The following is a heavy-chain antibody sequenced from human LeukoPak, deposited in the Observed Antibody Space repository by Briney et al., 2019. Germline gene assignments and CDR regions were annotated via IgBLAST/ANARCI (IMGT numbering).Heavy chain of an antibody. CDR3: ARVRVGSSYYDSSG. CDR2: IYYSGST. V-gene: IGHV4-39*07. CDR1: GGSISSRSYY. J-gene: IGHJ4*02. D-gene: IGHD3-22*01. Sequence: PSETLSLTCTVSGGSISSRSYYWGWIRQPPGKGLEWIGSIYYSGSTYYNPSLKGRVTISVDTSKNQFSLKLSSVTAADTAVYYCARVRVGSSYYDSSGWGQGTLVTVSS.